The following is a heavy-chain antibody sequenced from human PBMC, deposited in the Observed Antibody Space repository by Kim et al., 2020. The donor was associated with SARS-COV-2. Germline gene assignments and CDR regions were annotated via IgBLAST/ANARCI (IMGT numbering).Heavy chain of an antibody. Sequence: LKSRVTISVDTSKNQFSLKLSSVTAADTAVYYCARDLHDRYSSSLGGMDVWGQGTTVTVSS. D-gene: IGHD6-13*01. CDR3: ARDLHDRYSSSLGGMDV. J-gene: IGHJ6*02. V-gene: IGHV4-59*01.